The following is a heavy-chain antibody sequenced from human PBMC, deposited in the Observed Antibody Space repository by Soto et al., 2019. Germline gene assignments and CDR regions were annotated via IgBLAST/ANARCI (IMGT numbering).Heavy chain of an antibody. CDR2: MNPNSGNT. J-gene: IGHJ6*02. CDR3: ARWHTYYYDSSGYHYGMDV. Sequence: ASVKVSCKASGYTFTSYDINWVRQATGRGLEWMGWMNPNSGNTGYAQKFQGRVTMTRNTSISTAYMELSSLRSEDTAVYYCARWHTYYYDSSGYHYGMDVWGQGTTVTVSS. CDR1: GYTFTSYD. V-gene: IGHV1-8*01. D-gene: IGHD3-22*01.